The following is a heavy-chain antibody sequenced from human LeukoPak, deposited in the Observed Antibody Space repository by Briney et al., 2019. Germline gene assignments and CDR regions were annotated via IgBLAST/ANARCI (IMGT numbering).Heavy chain of an antibody. J-gene: IGHJ6*02. CDR3: AKDGDLTYHVLRFLEWLYPRYGMDV. Sequence: PGGSLRLSCAASGFTFSSYAMSWVRQAPGKGLEWVSAISGSGGSTYYADSVKGRFTISRDNSKNTLYLQMNSLRAEDTAVYYCAKDGDLTYHVLRFLEWLYPRYGMDVWGQGTTVTVSS. D-gene: IGHD3-3*01. V-gene: IGHV3-23*01. CDR1: GFTFSSYA. CDR2: ISGSGGST.